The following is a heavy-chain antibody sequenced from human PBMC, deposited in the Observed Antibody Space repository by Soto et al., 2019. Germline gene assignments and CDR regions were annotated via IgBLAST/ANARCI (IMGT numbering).Heavy chain of an antibody. CDR2: ISYDGSNK. D-gene: IGHD3-3*01. J-gene: IGHJ4*02. V-gene: IGHV3-30*18. CDR1: GFTFSSYG. CDR3: AKGPYYDFWSGGDEFDY. Sequence: GGSLRLSCAASGFTFSSYGMHWVRQAPGKGLEWVAVISYDGSNKYYADSVKGRFTISRDNSKNTLYLQMNSLRAEDTAVYYCAKGPYYDFWSGGDEFDYWGQGTLVTVSS.